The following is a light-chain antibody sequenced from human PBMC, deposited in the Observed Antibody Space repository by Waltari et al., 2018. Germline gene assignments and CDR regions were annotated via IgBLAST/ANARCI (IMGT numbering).Light chain of an antibody. V-gene: IGKV1-5*03. J-gene: IGKJ2*01. CDR1: QSIRNW. Sequence: DIQMTQPPSSLSSFVGDRGTITCRASQSIRNWLAWYQQKPGKAPILLIYKASILKSGVPSRFSGCGSETQFTLTISSLQPGDFATYYCQQYNTYSSFGQGTKLEIK. CDR3: QQYNTYSS. CDR2: KAS.